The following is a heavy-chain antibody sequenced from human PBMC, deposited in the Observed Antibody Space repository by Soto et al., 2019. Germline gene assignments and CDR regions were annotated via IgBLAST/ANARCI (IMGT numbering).Heavy chain of an antibody. V-gene: IGHV3-21*01. CDR2: ISSSSSYI. J-gene: IGHJ4*02. D-gene: IGHD6-25*01. CDR1: GFTFSSYS. Sequence: ESGGGLVKPGGSLRLSCAASGFTFSSYSMNWVRQAPGKGLEWVSSISSSSSYIYYADSVKGRFTISRDNAKNSLYLQMNSLRAEDTAVYYCATLGGNSGSSPDYWGQGTLVTVSS. CDR3: ATLGGNSGSSPDY.